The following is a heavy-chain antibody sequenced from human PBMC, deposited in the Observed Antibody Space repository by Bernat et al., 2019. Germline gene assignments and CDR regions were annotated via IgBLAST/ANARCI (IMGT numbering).Heavy chain of an antibody. J-gene: IGHJ3*02. Sequence: QVQLVESGGGVVQPGRSLRLSCAASGFTFSSYGMHWVRQAPGKGLEWVAVISYDGSNKYYADSVKGRFTISRDNSKNTLYLQMNSLRAEDTAVYYCAKDPLWFGELLGAFDIWGQGTMVTVSS. CDR2: ISYDGSNK. CDR1: GFTFSSYG. D-gene: IGHD3-10*01. CDR3: AKDPLWFGELLGAFDI. V-gene: IGHV3-30*18.